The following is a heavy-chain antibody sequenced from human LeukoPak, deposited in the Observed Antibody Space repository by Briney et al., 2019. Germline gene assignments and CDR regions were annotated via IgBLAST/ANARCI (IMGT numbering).Heavy chain of an antibody. J-gene: IGHJ4*02. D-gene: IGHD1-26*01. Sequence: GGSLRLSCAASGFTFSSYWMHWVRQAPGKGLVWVSRINSDGSSTSYADSVKGRFTISRDNAKNTLYLQMSGLRAEDTAVYYCAKDHSHSGVLGATPYWGQGTLVTVSS. CDR3: AKDHSHSGVLGATPY. V-gene: IGHV3-74*01. CDR2: INSDGSST. CDR1: GFTFSSYW.